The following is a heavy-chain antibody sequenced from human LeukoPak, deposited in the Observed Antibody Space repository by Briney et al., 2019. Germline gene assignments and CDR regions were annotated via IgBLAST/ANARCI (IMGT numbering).Heavy chain of an antibody. Sequence: ASVKVSCKASGYTFTGYYMHWVRQAPGQGLEWMGWINPNSGGTNYAQKFQGWVTMTRDTSISTAYMELSRLRSDDTAVYYFARVRGVTTLGYWGQGTLVTVSS. V-gene: IGHV1-2*04. J-gene: IGHJ4*02. CDR1: GYTFTGYY. CDR3: ARVRGVTTLGY. D-gene: IGHD4-17*01. CDR2: INPNSGGT.